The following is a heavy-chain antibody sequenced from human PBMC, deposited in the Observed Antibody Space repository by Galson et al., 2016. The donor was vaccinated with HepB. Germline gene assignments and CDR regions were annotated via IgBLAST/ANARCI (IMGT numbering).Heavy chain of an antibody. CDR2: IYSSGST. D-gene: IGHD7-27*01. Sequence: SLRLSCAASGFTVSTNYMSWVRQAPGKGLEWVSGIYSSGSTYYADSVKGRFTFSRDNSKNTLYLQMNSLRAEDTAVYYCARAWGNYGMDVWGQGTTVTVSS. CDR1: GFTVSTNY. V-gene: IGHV3-53*01. J-gene: IGHJ6*02. CDR3: ARAWGNYGMDV.